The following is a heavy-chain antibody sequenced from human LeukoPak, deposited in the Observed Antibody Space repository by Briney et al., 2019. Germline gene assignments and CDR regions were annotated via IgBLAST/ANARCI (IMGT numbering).Heavy chain of an antibody. CDR1: GGTFRSFT. J-gene: IGHJ4*02. Sequence: ASVKVSCKASGGTFRSFTLNWVRQAPGQGLEWMGGFIPMFGATNYAQTVQGRGTITADEYTSTDYMELSSQRSEGTAAYFCARGRGGSPAPFGFDYWGQGTLVTVSS. V-gene: IGHV1-69*01. D-gene: IGHD1-26*01. CDR2: FIPMFGAT. CDR3: ARGRGGSPAPFGFDY.